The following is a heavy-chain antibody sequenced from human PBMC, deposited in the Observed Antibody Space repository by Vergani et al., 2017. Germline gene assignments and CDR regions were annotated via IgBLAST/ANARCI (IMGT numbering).Heavy chain of an antibody. CDR1: GGSFSGYY. J-gene: IGHJ5*02. CDR2: INHSGST. Sequence: QVQLQQWGAGLLKPSETLSLTCAVYGGSFSGYYWSWIRQPPGKGLEWIGEINHSGSTNYNPSLKSRVTISVDTSKNQFSLKLSSVTAADTALYYCARARFLEKFDPWGQGTLVTVSS. D-gene: IGHD3-3*01. V-gene: IGHV4-34*01. CDR3: ARARFLEKFDP.